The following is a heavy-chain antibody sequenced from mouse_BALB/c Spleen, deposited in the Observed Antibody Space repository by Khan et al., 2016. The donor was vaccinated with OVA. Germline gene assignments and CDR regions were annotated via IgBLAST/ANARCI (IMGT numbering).Heavy chain of an antibody. CDR2: ISGDSSTV. D-gene: IGHD6-1*01. CDR3: ATSYFCGYYFDY. V-gene: IGHV5-17*02. J-gene: IGHJ2*01. Sequence: EVELVVSGVGLVQPGGSRILSSAASAFTFSTYGLHLVRQAPEKGLEWVAYISGDSSTVYYADRVKGRFTFSRDNPTNTLFLQMTSLMSEDTARYYCATSYFCGYYFDYWGPGTTLTVSS. CDR1: AFTFSTYG.